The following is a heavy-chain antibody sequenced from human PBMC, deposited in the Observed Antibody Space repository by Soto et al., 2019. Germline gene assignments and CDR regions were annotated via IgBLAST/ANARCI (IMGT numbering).Heavy chain of an antibody. Sequence: PAETLSLTCTVSGGSISSYYWSWIRQPPGKGLEWIGYIYYSGSTNYNPSLKSRVTISVDTSKNQFSLKLSSVTAADTAVYYCARSLANPYYYDSLWAFDIWGQGTMVTVSS. CDR3: ARSLANPYYYDSLWAFDI. V-gene: IGHV4-59*01. CDR1: GGSISSYY. CDR2: IYYSGST. D-gene: IGHD3-22*01. J-gene: IGHJ3*02.